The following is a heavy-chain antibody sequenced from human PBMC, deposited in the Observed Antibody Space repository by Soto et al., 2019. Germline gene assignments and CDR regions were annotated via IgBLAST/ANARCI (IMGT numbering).Heavy chain of an antibody. CDR2: INPKTGDT. CDR3: VTGDHLVR. D-gene: IGHD6-6*01. V-gene: IGHV1-2*02. J-gene: IGHJ4*02. Sequence: QMQLVQSGAEARKPGASVKVSCKTSGYTFTGYYLNWVRQAPGRGLEWVGWINPKTGDTNNAQKFQGRVTMTTDTSISPGYMELSGLKSVDTAVYYCVTGDHLVRWGQGTRVTVSS. CDR1: GYTFTGYY.